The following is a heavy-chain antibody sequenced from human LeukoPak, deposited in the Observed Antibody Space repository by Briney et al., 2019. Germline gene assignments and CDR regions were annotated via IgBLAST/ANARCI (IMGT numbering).Heavy chain of an antibody. J-gene: IGHJ4*02. D-gene: IGHD5-24*01. CDR2: IYHSGST. CDR3: ARHVWRWLQLRD. V-gene: IGHV4-30-2*01. Sequence: PSETLSLTCAVSGGSISSGGYSWSWIRQPPGKGLEWIGYIYHSGSTYYNPSLKSRVTISVDRSKNQFSLKLSSVTAADTAVYYCARHVWRWLQLRDWGQGTLVTVTS. CDR1: GGSISSGGYS.